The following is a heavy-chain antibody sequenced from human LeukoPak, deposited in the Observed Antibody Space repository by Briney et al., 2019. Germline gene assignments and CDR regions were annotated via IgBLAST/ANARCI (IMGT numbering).Heavy chain of an antibody. CDR1: GGTFSSYA. Sequence: SVKVSCKASGGTFSSYAISWVRQAPGQGLEWMGGIIPIFGTANYAQKFQGRVTITADESTSTAYMELSSLRSEDTAVYYCALQGPDRYRYDPRGSEFLYWGEGALVTVSS. CDR3: ALQGPDRYRYDPRGSEFLY. D-gene: IGHD5-18*01. J-gene: IGHJ4*02. V-gene: IGHV1-69*01. CDR2: IIPIFGTA.